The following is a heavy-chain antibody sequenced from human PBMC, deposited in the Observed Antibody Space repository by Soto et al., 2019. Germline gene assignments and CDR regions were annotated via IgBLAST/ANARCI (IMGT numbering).Heavy chain of an antibody. D-gene: IGHD2-21*02. CDR1: GFTFSSYA. CDR2: ISYDGSNK. CDR3: ARDGRRDMTASGFDY. Sequence: GGSLRLSCAASGFTFSSYAMHWVRQAPGKGLEWVAVISYDGSNKYYADSVKGRFTISRDNSKNTLYLQMNSLRAEDTAVYYCARDGRRDMTASGFDYWGQGTLVTVSS. J-gene: IGHJ4*02. V-gene: IGHV3-30-3*01.